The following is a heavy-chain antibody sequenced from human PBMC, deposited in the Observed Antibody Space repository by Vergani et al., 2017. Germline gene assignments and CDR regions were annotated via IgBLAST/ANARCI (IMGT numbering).Heavy chain of an antibody. Sequence: EVQLVESGGGLVKPGGSLRLSCAASGFTFSSYSMNWVRQAPGKGLEWVSSISSSSSYIYYADSVKGRFTISRDNAKNPLYLQMNSLRAEDTAVYYCARSVDTAMVPPLWGQGTLVTVSS. CDR1: GFTFSSYS. V-gene: IGHV3-21*01. CDR3: ARSVDTAMVPPL. CDR2: ISSSSSYI. D-gene: IGHD5-18*01. J-gene: IGHJ4*02.